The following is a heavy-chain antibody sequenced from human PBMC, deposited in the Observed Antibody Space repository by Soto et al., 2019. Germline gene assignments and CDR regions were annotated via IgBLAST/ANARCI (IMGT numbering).Heavy chain of an antibody. CDR2: IIPIFGTA. Sequence: SVKVSCKASGGTFSSYAISWVRQAPGQGLEWMGGIIPIFGTANYAQKFQGRVTITADESTSTAYMELSSLRSEDTAVYYCARSKYSSSSVSRAFDIWGQGTMVTVSS. D-gene: IGHD6-6*01. J-gene: IGHJ3*02. V-gene: IGHV1-69*13. CDR1: GGTFSSYA. CDR3: ARSKYSSSSVSRAFDI.